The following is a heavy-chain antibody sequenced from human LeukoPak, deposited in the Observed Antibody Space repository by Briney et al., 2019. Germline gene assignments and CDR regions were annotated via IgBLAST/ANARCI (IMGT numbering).Heavy chain of an antibody. Sequence: PGGSPRLFCAASGFTVSSNYMSWVRQAPGKGLEWVSVIYSGGSTYYADSVKGRFTISRDNSKNTLYLQMNSLRAEDTAVYYCARIPSSSFGYWGQGTLVTVSS. J-gene: IGHJ4*02. CDR2: IYSGGST. V-gene: IGHV3-53*01. CDR1: GFTVSSNY. D-gene: IGHD6-13*01. CDR3: ARIPSSSFGY.